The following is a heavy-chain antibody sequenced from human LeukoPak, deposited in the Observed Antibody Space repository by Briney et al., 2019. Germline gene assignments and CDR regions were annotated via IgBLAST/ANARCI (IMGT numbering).Heavy chain of an antibody. J-gene: IGHJ6*03. D-gene: IGHD3-3*01. Sequence: KPSETLSLTCAVYGGSFSGYYWSWIRQPPGKGLEWIGEINHSGSTNYNPSLKSRVTISVDTSKNQFSLKLSSVTAADTAVYYCARVAGHSDFWSGSRPGTIKLFSYYMDVWGKGTTVTVSS. CDR2: INHSGST. CDR1: GGSFSGYY. CDR3: ARVAGHSDFWSGSRPGTIKLFSYYMDV. V-gene: IGHV4-34*01.